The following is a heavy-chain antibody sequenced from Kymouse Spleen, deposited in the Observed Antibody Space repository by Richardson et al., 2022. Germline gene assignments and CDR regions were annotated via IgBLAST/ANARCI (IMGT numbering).Heavy chain of an antibody. CDR2: INHSGST. CDR3: ARDVLYDSSGSYFDY. D-gene: IGHD3-22*01. V-gene: IGHV4-34*01. CDR1: GGSFSGYY. J-gene: IGHJ4*02. Sequence: QVQLQQWGAGLLKPSETLSLTCAVYGGSFSGYYWSWIRQPPGKGLEWIGEINHSGSTNYNPSLKSRVTISVDTSKNQFSLKLSSVTAADTAVYYCARDVLYDSSGSYFDYWGQGTLVTVSS.